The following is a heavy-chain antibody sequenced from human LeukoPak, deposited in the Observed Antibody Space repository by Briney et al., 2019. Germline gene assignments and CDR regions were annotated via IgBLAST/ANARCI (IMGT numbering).Heavy chain of an antibody. V-gene: IGHV4-38-2*01. D-gene: IGHD5/OR15-5a*01. CDR3: ARNMSTEGWFDS. J-gene: IGHJ5*01. Sequence: SETLSLTCVVSDYSITSGDYWARIRQPPGKGLQWIGSIYNSVSTSYNPSLKSRVTMSVDPSKNQFSLNLRSVTAADTAVYYCARNMSTEGWFDSWGRGTLVTVSS. CDR2: IYNSVST. CDR1: DYSITSGDY.